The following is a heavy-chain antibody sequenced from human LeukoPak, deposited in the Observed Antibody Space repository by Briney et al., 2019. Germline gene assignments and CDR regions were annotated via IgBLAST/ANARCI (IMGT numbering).Heavy chain of an antibody. CDR3: ARGRVSSSTWHSTYYYYFYMDV. D-gene: IGHD4-11*01. J-gene: IGHJ6*03. CDR1: GGSISSSSNY. Sequence: SETLSLTCTVSGGSISSSSNYWGWIRQPPGKGPEWIATISYSGSTYYSPSLKSRVTISVDPYKNQFSLKLSSVTAADTAVYYCARGRVSSSTWHSTYYYYFYMDVWGKGTTVTVSS. V-gene: IGHV4-39*07. CDR2: ISYSGST.